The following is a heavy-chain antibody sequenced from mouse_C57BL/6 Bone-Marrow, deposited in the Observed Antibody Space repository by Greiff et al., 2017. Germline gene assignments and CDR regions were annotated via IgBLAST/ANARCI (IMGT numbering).Heavy chain of an antibody. CDR2: ISDGGSYT. Sequence: EVKLQESGGGLVKPGGSLKLSCAASGFTFSSYAMSWVRQTPEKRLEWVATISDGGSYTYYPDNVKGRITIARDNAKNNLYLQMSHLKSEDTAMYYCARGYYGSRAWFAYWGQGTLVTVSA. D-gene: IGHD1-1*01. J-gene: IGHJ3*01. CDR1: GFTFSSYA. V-gene: IGHV5-4*03. CDR3: ARGYYGSRAWFAY.